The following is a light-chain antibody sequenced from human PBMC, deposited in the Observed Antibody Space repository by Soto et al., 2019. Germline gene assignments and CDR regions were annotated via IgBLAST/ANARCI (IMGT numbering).Light chain of an antibody. CDR2: ASS. Sequence: ELVIIQSPATLSVSPGERATLCFMSSQSICSNLAWYQQKPGQAPRLVIYASSIRASDFPARFSGSGSGTEFTLTISGLQSDDFAVYFCQQYNKWPPWTFGHGTKVDIK. J-gene: IGKJ1*01. CDR3: QQYNKWPPWT. CDR1: QSICSN. V-gene: IGKV3-15*01.